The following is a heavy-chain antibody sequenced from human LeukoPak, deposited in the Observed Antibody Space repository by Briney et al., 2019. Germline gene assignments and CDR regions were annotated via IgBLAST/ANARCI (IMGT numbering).Heavy chain of an antibody. CDR3: AKRGVVIRVILVGFHKEAYYFDS. CDR1: GITLSNYG. V-gene: IGHV3-23*01. D-gene: IGHD3-22*01. CDR2: ISGSGGGT. Sequence: GGSLRLSCAVSGITLSNYGMTWVRQAPGKGLEWVAGISGSGGGTNYADSVKGRFTIYRDNSKNTLYLQMNSLRAEDTAVYFCAKRGVVIRVILVGFHKEAYYFDSWGQGALVTVSS. J-gene: IGHJ4*02.